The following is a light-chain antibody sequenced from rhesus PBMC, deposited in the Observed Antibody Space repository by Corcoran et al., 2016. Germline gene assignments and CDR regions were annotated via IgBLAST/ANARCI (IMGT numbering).Light chain of an antibody. Sequence: DIQMTQSPSSLSASVGDTVTITCRASQSIGRWLAWYQQKPGKAPKFLIYKASSLQSGVPSRLSGSGSGTDFTLTISSLQSEDFATYYCQQFSSSPLTFGGGTKVELK. CDR2: KAS. J-gene: IGKJ4*01. CDR3: QQFSSSPLT. V-gene: IGKV1-22*01. CDR1: QSIGRW.